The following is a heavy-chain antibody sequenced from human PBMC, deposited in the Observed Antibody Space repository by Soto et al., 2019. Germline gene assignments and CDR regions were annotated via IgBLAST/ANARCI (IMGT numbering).Heavy chain of an antibody. Sequence: PSETLSLTCTVSGGSVSSGSYYWSWIRQPPGKGLEWIGYIYYSGSTNYNPSLKSRVTISVDTSKNQFSLKLSSVTAADTAVYYCARDSWAADGGGWFDPWGQGTLVTVSS. CDR1: GGSVSSGSYY. V-gene: IGHV4-61*01. CDR3: ARDSWAADGGGWFDP. J-gene: IGHJ5*02. CDR2: IYYSGST. D-gene: IGHD6-13*01.